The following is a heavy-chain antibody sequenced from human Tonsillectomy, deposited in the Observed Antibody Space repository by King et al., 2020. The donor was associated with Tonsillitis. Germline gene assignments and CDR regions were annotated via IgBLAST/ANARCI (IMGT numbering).Heavy chain of an antibody. CDR1: GGSISSYY. CDR3: ARLSYDFWSGYRATRFDP. CDR2: IYYSGST. V-gene: IGHV4-59*01. D-gene: IGHD3-3*01. Sequence: QLQESGPGLVKPSETLSLTCTVSGGSISSYYWSWIRQPPGKGLEWIGYIYYSGSTNYNPSLKSRVTISVDTSKNQFSLKLSSVTAADTAVYYCARLSYDFWSGYRATRFDPWGQGTLVTVSS. J-gene: IGHJ5*02.